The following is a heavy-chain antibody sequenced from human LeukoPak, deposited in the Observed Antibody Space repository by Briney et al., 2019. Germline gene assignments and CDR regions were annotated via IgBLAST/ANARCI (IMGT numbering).Heavy chain of an antibody. Sequence: SETLSLTCTVSGGSVSNNTNYWAWIRQPPGERPVWIGSLYYTGVTYYNPSLKSRLSISVDTSNNQFSLRLHPVTAADTAVYYCARLVVVAATRYFHHWGQGTLVTVSS. J-gene: IGHJ1*01. CDR3: ARLVVVAATRYFHH. D-gene: IGHD2-15*01. CDR1: GGSVSNNTNY. V-gene: IGHV4-39*01. CDR2: LYYTGVT.